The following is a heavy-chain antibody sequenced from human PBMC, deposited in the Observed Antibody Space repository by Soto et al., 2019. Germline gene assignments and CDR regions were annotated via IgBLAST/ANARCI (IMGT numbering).Heavy chain of an antibody. CDR2: IYYSGST. CDR3: ARAGELVPAAH. CDR1: GGSISSSNW. D-gene: IGHD2-2*01. Sequence: SETLSLTCAVSGGSISSSNWWSWVRQPPGKGLEWIGEIYYSGSTYYNPSLKSRVTISVDTSKNQFSLKLSSVTAADTAVYYCARAGELVPAAHWGQGTLVTVSS. V-gene: IGHV4-4*02. J-gene: IGHJ4*02.